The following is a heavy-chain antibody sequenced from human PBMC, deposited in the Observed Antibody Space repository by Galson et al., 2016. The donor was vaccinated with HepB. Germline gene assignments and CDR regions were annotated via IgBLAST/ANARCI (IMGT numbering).Heavy chain of an antibody. CDR1: GGTFSSYG. CDR2: INPIFGTG. J-gene: IGHJ4*02. V-gene: IGHV1-69*13. CDR3: ARAPLFDY. Sequence: SVKVSCKASGGTFSSYGISWVRQAPGQGLEWMGGINPIFGTGNNAQKFQGRVTITADESMSTAYMELSSLRSEDTAVYYCARAPLFDYWGQGTLVTVAS.